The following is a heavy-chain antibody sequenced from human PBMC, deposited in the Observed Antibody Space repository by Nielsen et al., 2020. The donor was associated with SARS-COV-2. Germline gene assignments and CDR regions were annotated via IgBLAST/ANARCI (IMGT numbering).Heavy chain of an antibody. CDR1: GYTFTGYY. Sequence: ASVKVSCKASGYTFTGYYMHWVRQAPAQGLAWMGWINPNSGGTNYAQKFQGRVTMTRDTYISPAYMELSRLRSDDTAVYYCARQVGYCSSTSCLYYYYYGMDVWGQGTTVTVSS. J-gene: IGHJ6*02. CDR2: INPNSGGT. CDR3: ARQVGYCSSTSCLYYYYYGMDV. V-gene: IGHV1-2*02. D-gene: IGHD2-2*01.